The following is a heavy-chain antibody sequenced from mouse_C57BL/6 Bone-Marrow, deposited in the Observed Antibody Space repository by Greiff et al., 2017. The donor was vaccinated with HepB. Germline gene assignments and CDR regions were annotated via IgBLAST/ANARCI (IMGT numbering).Heavy chain of an antibody. D-gene: IGHD2-3*01. V-gene: IGHV5-9*01. CDR1: GFTFSSYT. Sequence: EVMLVESGGGLVKPGGSPKLSCAASGFTFSSYTMSWVRQTPEKRLEWVATISGGGGNTYYPDSVKGRFTISRDNAKNTLYLQMSSLRSEDTALYYCARHFYDSRGTGTTVTVSS. CDR3: ARHFYDS. CDR2: ISGGGGNT. J-gene: IGHJ1*03.